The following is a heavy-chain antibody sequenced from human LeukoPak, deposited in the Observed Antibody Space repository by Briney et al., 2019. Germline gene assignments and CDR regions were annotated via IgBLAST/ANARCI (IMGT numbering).Heavy chain of an antibody. V-gene: IGHV3-74*01. CDR1: GFTFSSYW. D-gene: IGHD6-19*01. Sequence: GGSLRLSCAASGFTFSSYWMHWVRQAPGKGLVWVSRINSDGSSTSYADSVKGRFTISRDNAKNTLYLQMNSLRAEDTAVYYCARVRDTSGWYPCYDHWGQGTLVTVSS. CDR2: INSDGSST. J-gene: IGHJ4*02. CDR3: ARVRDTSGWYPCYDH.